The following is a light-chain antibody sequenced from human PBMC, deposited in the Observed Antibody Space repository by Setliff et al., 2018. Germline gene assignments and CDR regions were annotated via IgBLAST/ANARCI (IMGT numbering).Light chain of an antibody. CDR1: RFNIGGND. Sequence: QSALTQTPSASGTPGQRVTISRSGNRFNIGGNDVFWYQQLPGTAPRLLIYTSNQRPSGIPDRFSASKSGTSASLAISGLRSEDEADYHCAAWDDSLRSVVFGGGTKVTVL. CDR2: TSN. J-gene: IGLJ2*01. CDR3: AAWDDSLRSVV. V-gene: IGLV1-47*01.